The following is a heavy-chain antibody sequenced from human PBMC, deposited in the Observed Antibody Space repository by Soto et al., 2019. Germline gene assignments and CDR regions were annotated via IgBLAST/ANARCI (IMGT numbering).Heavy chain of an antibody. CDR2: ISGSGGST. CDR3: AKEGLYCSGGSCYGDPYFDY. V-gene: IGHV3-23*01. CDR1: GFTFSSYA. Sequence: EVQLLESGGGLVQPGGSLRLSCAASGFTFSSYAMSWVRQAPGTGLEWVSAISGSGGSTYYADSVKGRFTISRDNSKNTLYLQMNSLRAEDTAVYYCAKEGLYCSGGSCYGDPYFDYWGQGTLVTVSS. D-gene: IGHD2-15*01. J-gene: IGHJ4*02.